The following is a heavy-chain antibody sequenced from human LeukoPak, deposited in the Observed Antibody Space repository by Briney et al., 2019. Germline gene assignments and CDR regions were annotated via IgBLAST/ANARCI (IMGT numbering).Heavy chain of an antibody. CDR3: AGGGWSFDAFDF. CDR1: GGSISSYY. J-gene: IGHJ3*01. Sequence: SETLSLTCTVSGGSISSYYWSWIRQPPGKGLEWIGYIYYSGSTNYSPSLKSRVTISVDTSDNRFSLRLTSLTAADTAVYFCAGGGWSFDAFDFWGQGTTVTVSS. CDR2: IYYSGST. D-gene: IGHD6-19*01. V-gene: IGHV4-59*08.